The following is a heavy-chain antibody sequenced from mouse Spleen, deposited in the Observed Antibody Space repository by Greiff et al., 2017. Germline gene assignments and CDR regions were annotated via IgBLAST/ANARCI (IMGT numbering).Heavy chain of an antibody. D-gene: IGHD2-2*01. CDR1: GYTFTDYE. Sequence: VQLQQSGAELVRPGASVTLSCKASGYTFTDYEMHWVKQTPVHGLEWIGAIDPETGGTAYNQKFKGKATLTADKSSSTAYMELRSLTSEDSAVYYCTREGYHDYWGQGTTLTVSS. V-gene: IGHV1-15*01. CDR2: IDPETGGT. J-gene: IGHJ2*01. CDR3: TREGYHDY.